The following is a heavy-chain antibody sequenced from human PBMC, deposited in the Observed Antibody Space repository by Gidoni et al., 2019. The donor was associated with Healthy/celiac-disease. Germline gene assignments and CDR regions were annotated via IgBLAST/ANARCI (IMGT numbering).Heavy chain of an antibody. CDR1: GGTFSSYA. Sequence: AQLVQSGAEVKKPGSSVQVSCKASGGTFSSYAISWVLQAPGQGLAWMGGIIPIFGTANYEQKFQGRVTITADESTSTAYMELSSLRSEDTAVYYCASCRGGYSYGFNYWGQGTLVTVSS. CDR2: IIPIFGTA. D-gene: IGHD5-18*01. V-gene: IGHV1-69*01. CDR3: ASCRGGYSYGFNY. J-gene: IGHJ4*02.